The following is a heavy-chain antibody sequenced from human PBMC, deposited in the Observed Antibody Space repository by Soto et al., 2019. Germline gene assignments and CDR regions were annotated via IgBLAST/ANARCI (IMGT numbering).Heavy chain of an antibody. CDR2: IYYSGST. Sequence: QLQLQESGPGLVKPSETLSLTCTVSGGSISSSSYYWGWIRQPPGKGLEWIGSIYYSGSTYYNPSLKIRVTISVDTSKNQFALKLGSVTAADTAVYYCARLRVVAATNWFDPWGQGTLVTVSS. D-gene: IGHD2-15*01. V-gene: IGHV4-39*01. CDR3: ARLRVVAATNWFDP. J-gene: IGHJ5*02. CDR1: GGSISSSSYY.